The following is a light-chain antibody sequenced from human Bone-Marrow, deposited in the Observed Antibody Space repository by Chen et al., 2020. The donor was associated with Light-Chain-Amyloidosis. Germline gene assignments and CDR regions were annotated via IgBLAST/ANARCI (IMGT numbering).Light chain of an antibody. CDR3: QVWDRSSDRPV. V-gene: IGLV3-21*02. J-gene: IGLJ3*02. CDR2: DDS. Sequence: SYVLTQPSSVSVPPGQTATIACGGNNIGSTSVHWYQQTPGQAPLLVVYDDSYRPSGIPERLSGSNSGSTATLTISRGEAGDEAAYYCQVWDRSSDRPVFGGGTKLTVL. CDR1: NIGSTS.